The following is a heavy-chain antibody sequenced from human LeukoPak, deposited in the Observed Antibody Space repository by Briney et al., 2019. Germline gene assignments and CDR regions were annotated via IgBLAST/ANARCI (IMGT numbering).Heavy chain of an antibody. CDR1: GFTVSSNS. V-gene: IGHV3-53*01. J-gene: IGHJ2*01. CDR2: IYSDNT. Sequence: PGGSLRLSCTVSGFTVSSNSMSWVRQAPGKGLEWVSFIYSDNTHYSDSVKGRFTISRDNSKNTLYLQMNSLRAEDTAVYYCAKDHYYYDSSGRYFDLWGRGTLVTVSS. D-gene: IGHD3-22*01. CDR3: AKDHYYYDSSGRYFDL.